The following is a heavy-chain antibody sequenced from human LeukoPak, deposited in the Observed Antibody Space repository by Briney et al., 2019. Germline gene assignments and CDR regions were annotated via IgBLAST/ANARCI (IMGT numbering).Heavy chain of an antibody. CDR2: ISGSGGST. J-gene: IGHJ4*02. D-gene: IGHD2-15*01. Sequence: GGSLRLSCAASGFTFSSYAMSWVRQAPGKGLEWVSTISGSGGSTYYADSVKGRFTISRDNSKNTLYLQMNSLRAEDTAVYYCAKDIVVVVAATRDDYWGQGTLVTVSS. CDR3: AKDIVVVVAATRDDY. V-gene: IGHV3-23*01. CDR1: GFTFSSYA.